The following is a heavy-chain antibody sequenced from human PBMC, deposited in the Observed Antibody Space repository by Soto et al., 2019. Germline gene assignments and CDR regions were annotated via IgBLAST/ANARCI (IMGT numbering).Heavy chain of an antibody. J-gene: IGHJ4*02. CDR1: GLTFGSRA. V-gene: IGHV3-23*01. CDR2: ITDTGGDA. D-gene: IGHD2-2*01. Sequence: PGGSLRLSCVASGLTFGSRAVSWVRQSPGEGLEWVSTITDTGGDAKYADSVRGRFAISRDNSRNTLYLQMSALSAEDSAIYFFVSRSKATYQGRRNFDFWGTGPLVTVSS. CDR3: VSRSKATYQGRRNFDF.